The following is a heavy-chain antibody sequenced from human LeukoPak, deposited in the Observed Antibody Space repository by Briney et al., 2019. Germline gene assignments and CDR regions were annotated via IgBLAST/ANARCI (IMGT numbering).Heavy chain of an antibody. CDR2: ICWNSGSI. V-gene: IGHV3-9*01. CDR3: AKGITPDYYYYGMDV. J-gene: IGHJ6*02. Sequence: GRSLRLSCAASGFTFGDYAMHWVRQAPGKGLEWVSGICWNSGSIDYADSVKGRFTISRDTGKNSLYLQMHSLRAEDTALYSCAKGITPDYYYYGMDVWGQGTTVTVSS. CDR1: GFTFGDYA.